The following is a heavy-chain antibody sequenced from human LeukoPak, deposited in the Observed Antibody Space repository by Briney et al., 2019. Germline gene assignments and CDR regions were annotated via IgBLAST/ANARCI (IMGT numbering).Heavy chain of an antibody. D-gene: IGHD7-27*01. J-gene: IGHJ3*02. Sequence: SETLSLTCTASGASISSYYWNWVRQPPGQGLEWLAYIYYTGSTNYNPSLKSRVIISIDTSKNQSSLKLSSVTAADTAVYYCARHSPDWGGAFDIWGEGTMVTVSS. CDR3: ARHSPDWGGAFDI. CDR1: GASISSYY. CDR2: IYYTGST. V-gene: IGHV4-59*08.